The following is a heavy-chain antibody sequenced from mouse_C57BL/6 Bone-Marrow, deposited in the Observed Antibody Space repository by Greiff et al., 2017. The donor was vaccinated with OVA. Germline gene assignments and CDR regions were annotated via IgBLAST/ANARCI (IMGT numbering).Heavy chain of an antibody. CDR1: GYTFTSYW. D-gene: IGHD1-1*01. V-gene: IGHV1-50*01. CDR3: ATVVDYFDY. J-gene: IGHJ2*01. CDR2: IDPSDSYT. Sequence: QVQLKQPGAELVKPGASVKLSCKASGYTFTSYWMQWVKQRPGQGLEWIGEIDPSDSYTNYNQKFKGKATLTVDTSSSTAYMQLSSLTSEDSAVYYCATVVDYFDYWGQGTTLTVSS.